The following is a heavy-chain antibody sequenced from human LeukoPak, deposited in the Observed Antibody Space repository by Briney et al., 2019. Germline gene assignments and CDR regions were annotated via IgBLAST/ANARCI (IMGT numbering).Heavy chain of an antibody. CDR3: ARQADTMIVVVSAFDI. CDR1: GYSFTSYW. Sequence: GESLKISCKGSGYSFTSYWIGWVRQMPGKGLEWMGIIYPGDSDTRYSPSFQGQVTISADKSIGTAYLQWSSLKASDTAMYYCARQADTMIVVVSAFDIWGQGTMVTVSS. J-gene: IGHJ3*02. V-gene: IGHV5-51*01. D-gene: IGHD3-22*01. CDR2: IYPGDSDT.